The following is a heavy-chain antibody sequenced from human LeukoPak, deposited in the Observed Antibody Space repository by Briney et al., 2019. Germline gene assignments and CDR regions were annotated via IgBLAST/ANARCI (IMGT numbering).Heavy chain of an antibody. Sequence: SVKVSCKASGGTFSSYAISWVRPAAGQGLEWIGRIIPIVGIRNYAQKFQGRVTITADKSTSTAYMELSSLRSEDTAVYYCAREEEGIDYWGQGTPVTVSS. CDR1: GGTFSSYA. CDR2: IIPIVGIR. CDR3: AREEEGIDY. J-gene: IGHJ4*02. V-gene: IGHV1-69*10.